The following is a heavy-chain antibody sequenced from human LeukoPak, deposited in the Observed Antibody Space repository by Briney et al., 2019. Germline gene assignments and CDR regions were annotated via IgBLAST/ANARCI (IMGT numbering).Heavy chain of an antibody. CDR2: ISAYNGNT. Sequence: ASVKVSCKASGYTFTSYGISWVRQAPGQGLEWMGWISAYNGNTNYAQKLQGRVTMTTDTSTSTAYMELRSLRSDDTAVYYCARVLPTMIVVAPDYWGQGTLVTASS. V-gene: IGHV1-18*01. J-gene: IGHJ4*02. CDR3: ARVLPTMIVVAPDY. D-gene: IGHD3-22*01. CDR1: GYTFTSYG.